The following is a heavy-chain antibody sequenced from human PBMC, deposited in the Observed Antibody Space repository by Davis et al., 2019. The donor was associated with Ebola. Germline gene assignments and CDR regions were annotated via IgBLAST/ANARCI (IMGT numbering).Heavy chain of an antibody. Sequence: PGGSLRLSCAASGFTFSSYGMHWVRQAPGKGLEWVAVVSFDGSFKYSADSVKGRFTISRDNSKNTLYLQMNSLRAEDTAVYYCARGYNWNDYWGQGTLVTVSS. CDR2: VSFDGSFK. V-gene: IGHV3-30*03. CDR3: ARGYNWNDY. D-gene: IGHD1-20*01. CDR1: GFTFSSYG. J-gene: IGHJ4*02.